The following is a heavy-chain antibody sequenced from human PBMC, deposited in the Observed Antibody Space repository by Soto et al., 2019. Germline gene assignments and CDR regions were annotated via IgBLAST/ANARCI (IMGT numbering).Heavy chain of an antibody. D-gene: IGHD3-3*01. J-gene: IGHJ6*02. V-gene: IGHV3-23*01. CDR3: AKDQVGATYYDFWIAEGYYYYGMDV. Sequence: EVQLLESGGGLVQPGGSLRLSCAASGFTFSSYAMSWVRQAPGKGLEWVSAISGSGGSTYYADSVKGRFTISRDNSKNTRDLQMNRLRAEDTAVYDCAKDQVGATYYDFWIAEGYYYYGMDVWGQGTPVTVSS. CDR1: GFTFSSYA. CDR2: ISGSGGST.